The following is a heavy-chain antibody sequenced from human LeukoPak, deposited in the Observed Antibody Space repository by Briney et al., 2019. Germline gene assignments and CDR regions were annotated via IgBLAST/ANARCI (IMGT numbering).Heavy chain of an antibody. D-gene: IGHD3-22*01. CDR3: ARTYYDYYDSSGYYYLWDY. V-gene: IGHV3-48*01. CDR1: GFTFSSYS. Sequence: PGGSLRLSCAASGFTFSSYSMNWVRQAPGKGLEWVSYISSSSSTIYYADSVKGRFTISRDNAKNSPYLQMNSLRAEDTAVYYCARTYYDYYDSSGYYYLWDYWGQGTLVTVSS. CDR2: ISSSSSTI. J-gene: IGHJ4*02.